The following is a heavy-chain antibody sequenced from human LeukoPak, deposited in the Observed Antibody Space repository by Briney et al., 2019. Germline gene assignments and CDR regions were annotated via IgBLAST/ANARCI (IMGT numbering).Heavy chain of an antibody. CDR3: ARVMTTVIKAFDY. CDR2: VSSSSAYI. CDR1: GFTFSSYS. D-gene: IGHD4-17*01. J-gene: IGHJ4*02. V-gene: IGHV3-21*01. Sequence: GGSLRLSCAASGFTFSSYSMNWVRQAPGKGLEWVSSVSSSSAYIYYADSVKGRFTISRDNAKNSLYLQMNSLRAEDTAEYYCARVMTTVIKAFDYWGQGTLVTVSS.